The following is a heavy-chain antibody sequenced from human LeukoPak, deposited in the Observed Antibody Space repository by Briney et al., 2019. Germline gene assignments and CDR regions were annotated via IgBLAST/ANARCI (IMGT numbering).Heavy chain of an antibody. CDR3: VREDTPATANY. Sequence: GGSLRLSCAASGFTVSSNYMSWVRQAPGKGLEWVSVIYSGGSTYYADSVTGRFTISRDNSKDTLFLQMHSLRPGDTAVYYCVREDTPATANYWGQGALVTISS. CDR2: IYSGGST. D-gene: IGHD2-21*02. V-gene: IGHV3-53*01. CDR1: GFTVSSNY. J-gene: IGHJ4*02.